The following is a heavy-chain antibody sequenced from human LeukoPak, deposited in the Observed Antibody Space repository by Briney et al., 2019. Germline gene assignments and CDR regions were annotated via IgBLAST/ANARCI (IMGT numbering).Heavy chain of an antibody. D-gene: IGHD3-22*01. Sequence: GGSLRLSCAASGFTFSSYAMHWVRQAPGKGLEWVAVISYDGSNKYYADSVKGRFTISRDNSKNTLYLQMNSLRAEDTAVYYCAREGITMMDDAFDIWGQGTMVTVSS. CDR3: AREGITMMDDAFDI. CDR2: ISYDGSNK. V-gene: IGHV3-30-3*01. J-gene: IGHJ3*02. CDR1: GFTFSSYA.